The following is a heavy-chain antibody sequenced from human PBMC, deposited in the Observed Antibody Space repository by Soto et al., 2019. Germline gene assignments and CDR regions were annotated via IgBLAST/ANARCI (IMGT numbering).Heavy chain of an antibody. CDR3: ARDYDILTGYGWFDP. CDR1: GGSISSYY. V-gene: IGHV4-4*07. Sequence: SEALSLTCTVSGGSISSYYWSWIRQPAGKGLEWIGRIYTSGSTNYNPSLKSRVTMSVDTSKNQFSLKLSSVTAAGTAVYYCARDYDILTGYGWFDPWGQGTLVTVYS. J-gene: IGHJ5*02. CDR2: IYTSGST. D-gene: IGHD3-9*01.